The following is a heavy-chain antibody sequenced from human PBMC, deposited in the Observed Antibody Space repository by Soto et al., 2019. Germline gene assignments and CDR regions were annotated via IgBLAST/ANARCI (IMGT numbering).Heavy chain of an antibody. V-gene: IGHV1-8*01. CDR1: GYTFTSYE. D-gene: IGHD2-2*01. CDR3: ASNCISASCYGSDY. J-gene: IGHJ4*02. CDR2: MNPNSGNT. Sequence: QVQLVQSEAEVKKPGASVKVSCKASGYTFTSYEINWVRQATGQGLEWMGWMNPNSGNTGYAQKFQGRVTMTRNTSIVTAYMELSSLRSEDAAVYYCASNCISASCYGSDYWGQGTLVTVSS.